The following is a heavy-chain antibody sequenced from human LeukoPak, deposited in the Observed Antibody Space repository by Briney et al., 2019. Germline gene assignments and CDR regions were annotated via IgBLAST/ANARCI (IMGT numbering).Heavy chain of an antibody. CDR3: ARGLRYCSSTSCPEYYYYMDV. CDR1: GGSFSGYY. D-gene: IGHD2-2*01. Sequence: SETLSLTCAVYGGSFSGYYWSWIRQPPGKGLEWIGEINHSGSTNYNPSLKSRVTISVDTSKNQFSLKLSSVTAADTAVYYCARGLRYCSSTSCPEYYYYMDVWGKGTTVTVSS. V-gene: IGHV4-34*01. CDR2: INHSGST. J-gene: IGHJ6*03.